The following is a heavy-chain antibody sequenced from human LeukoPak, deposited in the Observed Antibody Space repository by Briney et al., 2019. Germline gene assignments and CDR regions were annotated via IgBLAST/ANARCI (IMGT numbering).Heavy chain of an antibody. CDR3: ASRPTTWGFFDS. CDR1: GVSISSSSYY. D-gene: IGHD4-17*01. Sequence: TSETLSLTCTVSGVSISSSSYYWGWIRQPPGKGLELIGSIYFSGSTAYSPSLKSRASISVDTSKNHFSLKLSSVTAADTSVYFCASRPTTWGFFDSWGQGTLVTVSS. J-gene: IGHJ4*02. V-gene: IGHV4-39*01. CDR2: IYFSGST.